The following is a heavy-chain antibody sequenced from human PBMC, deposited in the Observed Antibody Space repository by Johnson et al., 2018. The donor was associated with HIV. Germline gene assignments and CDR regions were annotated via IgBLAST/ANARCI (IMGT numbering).Heavy chain of an antibody. CDR2: MWYDGSKK. D-gene: IGHD6-13*01. CDR3: AREGIAAAGPGDDAFDI. J-gene: IGHJ3*02. Sequence: QVQLVESGGGVVQPGRSLRLSCAASGFTFSSYGMHWVRQTPGKGLEWVAGMWYDGSKKYYSDSVKGRFIISRDNSKNTLYLQMNSLRAEDTAVYYCAREGIAAAGPGDDAFDIWGQGTMVTVSS. V-gene: IGHV3-33*01. CDR1: GFTFSSYG.